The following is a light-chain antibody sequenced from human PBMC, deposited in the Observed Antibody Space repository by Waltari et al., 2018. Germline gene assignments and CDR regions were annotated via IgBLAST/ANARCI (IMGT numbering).Light chain of an antibody. CDR3: CSFTSRSTWV. J-gene: IGLJ3*02. Sequence: QSALTQPASVSGSPGQSITISCTGTSSDVGGYNYVSWYQQHPGKVPKLLIFEVSHRPSGVSPRFSGSKSGNTASLTISGLQAEDESDYYCCSFTSRSTWVFGGGTKLTVL. CDR2: EVS. CDR1: SSDVGGYNY. V-gene: IGLV2-14*01.